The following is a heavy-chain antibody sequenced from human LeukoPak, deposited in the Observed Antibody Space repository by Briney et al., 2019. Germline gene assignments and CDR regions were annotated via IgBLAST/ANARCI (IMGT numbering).Heavy chain of an antibody. V-gene: IGHV3-30*02. CDR3: AKGFSSAWGKECHDAFDI. J-gene: IGHJ3*02. Sequence: GGSLRLSCAASGFAFSSYGMHWVRQAPGKGLGWVAFIRYDGSNKYYADSVKGRFTISRDNSKNTLYLQMNSLRAEDTAVYYCAKGFSSAWGKECHDAFDIWGQGTMVTVSS. CDR1: GFAFSSYG. CDR2: IRYDGSNK. D-gene: IGHD6-19*01.